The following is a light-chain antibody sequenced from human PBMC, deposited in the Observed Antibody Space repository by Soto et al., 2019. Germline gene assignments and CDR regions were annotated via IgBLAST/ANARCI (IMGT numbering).Light chain of an antibody. Sequence: QSALTQPRSVSGSPGQSVTISCTGTTSDVGGYNYVSWYQQHLGRAPKLIISDVNKRPSGVPDRFSGSKSGNTASLTISGLQTEDEAEYYCCSYAGTYSIFGGGTKLTVL. CDR3: CSYAGTYSI. CDR1: TSDVGGYNY. CDR2: DVN. J-gene: IGLJ2*01. V-gene: IGLV2-11*01.